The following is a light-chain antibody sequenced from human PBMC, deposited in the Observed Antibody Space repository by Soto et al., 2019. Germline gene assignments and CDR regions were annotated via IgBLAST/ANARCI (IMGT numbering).Light chain of an antibody. Sequence: QSVLTQQPSVSGAPGQRVTISCTGSSSNIGAGYDVHWYQQLPGTAPKLLIYGNSNRPSGVPDRVSGSKSGTSASLAITGLQAEDEADYYCQSYDSSLSGLVFGNGTKVTVL. J-gene: IGLJ1*01. V-gene: IGLV1-40*01. CDR2: GNS. CDR3: QSYDSSLSGLV. CDR1: SSNIGAGYD.